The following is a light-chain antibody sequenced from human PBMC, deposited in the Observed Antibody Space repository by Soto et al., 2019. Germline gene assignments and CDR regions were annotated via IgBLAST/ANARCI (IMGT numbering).Light chain of an antibody. Sequence: QSVLTQPRSVSGSPGQSVTISCTGTSSDVGGYNSVSWYQQHPGKAPKFMIYDVSKRPSGVPDRFSGSKSGNTASLTISGLQAEDEADYYCCSYAGSYTVVFGGGTKVTVL. CDR1: SSDVGGYNS. V-gene: IGLV2-11*01. J-gene: IGLJ2*01. CDR3: CSYAGSYTVV. CDR2: DVS.